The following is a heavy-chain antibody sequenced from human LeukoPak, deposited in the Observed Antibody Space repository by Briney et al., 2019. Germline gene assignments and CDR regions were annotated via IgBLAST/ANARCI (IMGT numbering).Heavy chain of an antibody. CDR2: INPSGGGT. Sequence: ASVKVSCKASGYTFTSYYMHWVRQAPGQGLEWMGIINPSGGGTSYAQKFQGRVTMTRDTSTSTVYMELSSLRSEDTAVYYCARDRSDFWSGYLTARYYYYGMDVWGQGTTVTVSS. CDR1: GYTFTSYY. CDR3: ARDRSDFWSGYLTARYYYYGMDV. J-gene: IGHJ6*02. V-gene: IGHV1-46*01. D-gene: IGHD3-3*01.